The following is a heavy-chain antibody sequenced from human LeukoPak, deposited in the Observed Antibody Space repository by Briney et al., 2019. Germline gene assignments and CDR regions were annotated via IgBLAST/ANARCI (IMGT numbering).Heavy chain of an antibody. CDR2: INPNSGGT. CDR1: GYTFTSYG. CDR3: ARDPGETFSDY. J-gene: IGHJ4*02. V-gene: IGHV1-2*02. Sequence: ASVKVSCKASGYTFTSYGISWVRQAPGQGLEWMGWINPNSGGTNYAQKFQGRVTMTRDTSISTAYMELSRLRSDDTAVYYCARDPGETFSDYWGQGTLVTVSS.